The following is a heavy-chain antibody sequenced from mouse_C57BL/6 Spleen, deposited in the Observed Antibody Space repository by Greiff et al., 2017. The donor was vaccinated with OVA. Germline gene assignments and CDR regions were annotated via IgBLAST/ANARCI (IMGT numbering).Heavy chain of an antibody. D-gene: IGHD1-1*01. V-gene: IGHV1-82*01. CDR3: ERETEYGSSSPWFDD. CDR2: IYPGDGDT. Sequence: QVQLQQSGPELVKPGASVKISCKASGYAFSSSWMNWVKQRPGKGLEWIGRIYPGDGDTNYNGKFKGKATLTADKSSSTAYMQRSSLTSEDSAVYFCERETEYGSSSPWFDDWGQGTLVTVSA. J-gene: IGHJ3*01. CDR1: GYAFSSSW.